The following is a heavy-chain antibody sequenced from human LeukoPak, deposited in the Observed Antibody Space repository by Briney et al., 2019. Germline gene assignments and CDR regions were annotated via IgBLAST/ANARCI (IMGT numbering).Heavy chain of an antibody. V-gene: IGHV4-59*01. CDR1: GGSISSYY. CDR2: IYYSGST. CDR3: ARAGSSGYTEYFEH. D-gene: IGHD3-22*01. Sequence: KPSETLSLTCTVSGGSISSYYWSWIRLPPGKGLEWIGYIYYSGSTNQNPSLKSRVTISVDTSKNQFSLNLSSVTAADTAVYYCARAGSSGYTEYFEHWGQGTLVTVSS. J-gene: IGHJ1*01.